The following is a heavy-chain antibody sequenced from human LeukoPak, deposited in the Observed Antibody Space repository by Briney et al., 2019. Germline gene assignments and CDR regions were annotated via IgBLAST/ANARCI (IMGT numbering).Heavy chain of an antibody. V-gene: IGHV4-34*01. J-gene: IGHJ5*02. CDR3: ARELDRTFDP. Sequence: SETLSLTCAVYGGSFSGYYWSWIRQPPGKGLEWIGEINHSGSTNYNPSLKSRVTISVDTSKNQFSLKLSSVTAADTAVYYCARELDRTFDPWGQGTLVTVSS. CDR2: INHSGST. D-gene: IGHD1-1*01. CDR1: GGSFSGYY.